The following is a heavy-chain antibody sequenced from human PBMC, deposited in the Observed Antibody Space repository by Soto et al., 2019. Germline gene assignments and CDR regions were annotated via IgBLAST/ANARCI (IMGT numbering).Heavy chain of an antibody. CDR3: AKVSTKHSGNVGLDS. V-gene: IGHV3-43*01. Sequence: GGSLRLSCAASGFNFVDYSMHWVRQAPGKGLEWVSLINWDGSNTYYADSVKGRFTISRDNSRNSLYLEMNSLRTEDTALYLCAKVSTKHSGNVGLDSWGKGTLVTVSS. CDR1: GFNFVDYS. J-gene: IGHJ4*02. CDR2: INWDGSNT. D-gene: IGHD1-1*01.